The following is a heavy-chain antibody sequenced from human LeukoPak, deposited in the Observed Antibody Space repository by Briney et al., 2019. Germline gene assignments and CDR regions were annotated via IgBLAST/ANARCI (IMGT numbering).Heavy chain of an antibody. CDR1: GFTFSSYG. J-gene: IGHJ5*02. D-gene: IGHD5-24*01. CDR2: ISGSGGST. V-gene: IGHV3-23*01. Sequence: QPGGTLRLSCAASGFTFSSYGMSWVRQAPGKGLEWVSAISGSGGSTYYADSVKGRFTISRDNSKNTLYLQMNSLRAEDTAVYYCAKGGERWLQSWFDPWGQGTLVTVSS. CDR3: AKGGERWLQSWFDP.